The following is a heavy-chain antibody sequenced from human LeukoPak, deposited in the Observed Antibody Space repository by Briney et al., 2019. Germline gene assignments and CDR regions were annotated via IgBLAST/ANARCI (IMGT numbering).Heavy chain of an antibody. Sequence: ASVKVSCKASGGTFSSYAISWVRQAPGQGLEWMGRIIPILGIANYAQKFQGRVTITADKSTSTAYMELSSLRSEDTAVYYCARGYCSGGSCYPHDYWGQGTLVTVSS. CDR3: ARGYCSGGSCYPHDY. CDR1: GGTFSSYA. CDR2: IIPILGIA. D-gene: IGHD2-15*01. J-gene: IGHJ4*02. V-gene: IGHV1-69*04.